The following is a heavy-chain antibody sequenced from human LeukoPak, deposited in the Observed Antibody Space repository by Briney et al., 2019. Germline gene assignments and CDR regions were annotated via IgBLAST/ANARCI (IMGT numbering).Heavy chain of an antibody. Sequence: PGGSLRLSCAASGFTFSSYSMNWVRQAPGKGLEWVSVTYSGGRTYYADSVKGRFTISRDNSKNTLYLQMNSLRAEDTAVYYCARVGGRYSYASDYWGQGTLVTVSS. D-gene: IGHD5-18*01. CDR2: TYSGGRT. J-gene: IGHJ4*02. CDR3: ARVGGRYSYASDY. V-gene: IGHV3-53*01. CDR1: GFTFSSYS.